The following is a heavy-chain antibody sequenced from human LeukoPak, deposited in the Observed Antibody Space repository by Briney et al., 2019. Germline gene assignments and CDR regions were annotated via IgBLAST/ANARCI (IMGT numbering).Heavy chain of an antibody. V-gene: IGHV4-34*01. J-gene: IGHJ4*02. CDR1: GGSFSGYY. D-gene: IGHD3-22*01. CDR3: ARRARYYYDSSGYFIYFDY. Sequence: SETLSLTCAVYGGSFSGYYWSWIRQPPGKGLEWIGEINHSGSTNYNPSLKSRVTISVDTSKNQFSLKLSSVTAADTAVYYCARRARYYYDSSGYFIYFDYWGQGTLVTVSS. CDR2: INHSGST.